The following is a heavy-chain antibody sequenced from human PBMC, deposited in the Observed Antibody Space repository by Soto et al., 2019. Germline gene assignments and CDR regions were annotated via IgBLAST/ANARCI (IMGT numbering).Heavy chain of an antibody. CDR1: GYTFTAYY. J-gene: IGHJ3*02. V-gene: IGHV1-2*04. Sequence: QVQLVQSGAEVKKPGASVKVSCKASGYTFTAYYIHWVRRAPGQGLEWMGWINPNSGGTNYAQRFQGCVTMTRDTSISTAYMDLSRLKSDDTAVYYSAREDSCASGGAGRDEAFDIWGQGTVVTVSS. CDR3: AREDSCASGGAGRDEAFDI. D-gene: IGHD3-10*01. CDR2: INPNSGGT.